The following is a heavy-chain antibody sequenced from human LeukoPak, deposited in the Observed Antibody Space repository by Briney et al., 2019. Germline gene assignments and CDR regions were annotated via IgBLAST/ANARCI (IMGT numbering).Heavy chain of an antibody. CDR2: IYIVGNT. CDR3: ARGTVTAPDF. V-gene: IGHV3-53*01. J-gene: IGHJ4*02. CDR1: GFAMSSNY. Sequence: GGSLRLSCAASGFAMSSNYMSWVRQAPGKGLEWVSVIYIVGNTYYADSVKGRFTISRDNSKNTLYLQMNSLRADDTALYYCARGTVTAPDFWGQGTLVTVSS. D-gene: IGHD4-17*01.